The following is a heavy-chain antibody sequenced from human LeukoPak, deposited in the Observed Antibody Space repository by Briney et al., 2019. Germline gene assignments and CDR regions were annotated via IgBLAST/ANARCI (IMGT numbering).Heavy chain of an antibody. CDR3: ARGGEYCSGGSCYSWPDAYAFDI. CDR1: GGSFSGYY. J-gene: IGHJ3*02. V-gene: IGHV4-34*01. D-gene: IGHD2-15*01. Sequence: SETLSLTCAVYGGSFSGYYWSWIRQPPGKGLEWIGEINHSGSTNYNPSLKSRVTISVDTSKNQFSLKLSSVTAADTAVYYSARGGEYCSGGSCYSWPDAYAFDIWGQGTMVTVSS. CDR2: INHSGST.